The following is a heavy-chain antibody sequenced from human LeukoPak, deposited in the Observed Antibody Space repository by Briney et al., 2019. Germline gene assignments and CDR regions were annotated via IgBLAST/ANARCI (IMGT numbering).Heavy chain of an antibody. CDR2: VHYNGSP. V-gene: IGHV4-59*01. D-gene: IGHD3-3*01. Sequence: SETLSLTCTVSGGSISGYYWSWIRQAPGKGLEWIGYVHYNGSPNYNASLKSRVTISVDASKNQFSLKVSFVSAADTAVYYCARTTFWSGRSPDYHHCYMDVWGKGTTVTVSS. CDR1: GGSISGYY. CDR3: ARTTFWSGRSPDYHHCYMDV. J-gene: IGHJ6*03.